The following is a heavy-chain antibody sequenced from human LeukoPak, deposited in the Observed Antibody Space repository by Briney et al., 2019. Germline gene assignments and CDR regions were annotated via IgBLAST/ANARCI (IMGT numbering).Heavy chain of an antibody. J-gene: IGHJ3*02. Sequence: GASVKVSCKASGYTFTGYYMNWVRQAPGQGLEWLGRINPNTGGTNFAQSFQGRVTMTRDTSITTAYMELSRLRSDDTAGYYGARVGDGLNDAFDIWRQATMVSVSS. CDR3: ARVGDGLNDAFDI. V-gene: IGHV1-2*06. CDR2: INPNTGGT. D-gene: IGHD5-24*01. CDR1: GYTFTGYY.